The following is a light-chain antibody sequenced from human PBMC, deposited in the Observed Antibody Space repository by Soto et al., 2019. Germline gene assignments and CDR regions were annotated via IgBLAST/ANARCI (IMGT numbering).Light chain of an antibody. V-gene: IGLV1-44*01. Sequence: QSVLTQPPSASGTPGQRVTFSCSGSSSNIGTNAVNWYQQLPGTAPKLIIYTDNQRPLGVPDRFSGSKSGTSASLAISGLQSEDEADYYCSAWDASLSAVVFGGGTKLTVL. CDR3: SAWDASLSAVV. CDR1: SSNIGTNA. J-gene: IGLJ2*01. CDR2: TDN.